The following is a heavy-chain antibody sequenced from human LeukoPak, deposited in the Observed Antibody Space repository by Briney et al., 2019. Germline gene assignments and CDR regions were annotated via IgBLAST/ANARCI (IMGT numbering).Heavy chain of an antibody. J-gene: IGHJ3*01. D-gene: IGHD2/OR15-2a*01. CDR1: GYSISSGYH. Sequence: SETLSLTCAVSGYSISSGYHWGWIRQPPGKGLEWIGSIHHTGSTYCNPSLKSRVTMSIDTSKNQFSLRMTSVTAADTAVYYCAEYGFTFDVWGQGTMVTVSS. CDR2: IHHTGST. V-gene: IGHV4-38-2*01. CDR3: AEYGFTFDV.